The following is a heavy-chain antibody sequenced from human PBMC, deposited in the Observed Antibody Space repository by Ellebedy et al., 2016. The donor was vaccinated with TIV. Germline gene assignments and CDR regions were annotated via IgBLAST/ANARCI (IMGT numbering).Heavy chain of an antibody. CDR1: GFPLNNFW. CDR2: IKPDGSER. CDR3: TRDSPGYAAAVF. V-gene: IGHV3-7*01. J-gene: IGHJ4*02. D-gene: IGHD5-18*01. Sequence: PGGSLRLSCATSGFPLNNFWMTWVRQAPGQGLEWVANIKPDGSERNYVASVKGRFTISRDNGNNALYLQMNSLRDEDTAVYYCTRDSPGYAAAVFWGQGAQVTVSS.